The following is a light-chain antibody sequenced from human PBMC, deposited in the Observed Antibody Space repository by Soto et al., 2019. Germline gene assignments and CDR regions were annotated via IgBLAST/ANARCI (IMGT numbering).Light chain of an antibody. J-gene: IGLJ2*01. CDR2: SNN. CDR1: SSSIGSNS. V-gene: IGLV1-44*01. CDR3: AVWDDSLNGPV. Sequence: QSVLTQPPSASGTPGQRVTISCSGSSSSIGSNSVNWYQQLPGTAPKLLIYSNNERPSGVPGRFSGSKSGTSASLAISGLQSEDEAEYYCAVWDDSLNGPVFGGGTKLTVL.